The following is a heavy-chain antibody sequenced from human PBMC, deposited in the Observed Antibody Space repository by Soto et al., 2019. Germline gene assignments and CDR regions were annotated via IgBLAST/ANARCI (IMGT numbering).Heavy chain of an antibody. CDR2: MNPNNGDT. J-gene: IGHJ4*02. Sequence: QVQLVQSGAEVKEPGASVKVSCKSSGYTFSSYSINWVRQATGQGLEWMGWMNPNNGDTGYAQKFQGRVTMTRRASITTAYMERSGLRADDTGAYYCARAHDSGDVDYWGQGTLVAVSS. CDR3: ARAHDSGDVDY. V-gene: IGHV1-8*01. CDR1: GYTFSSYS. D-gene: IGHD4-17*01.